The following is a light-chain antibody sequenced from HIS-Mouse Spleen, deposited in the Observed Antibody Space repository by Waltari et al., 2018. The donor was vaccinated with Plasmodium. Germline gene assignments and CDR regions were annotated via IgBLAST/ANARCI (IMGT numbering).Light chain of an antibody. J-gene: IGKJ2*01. CDR2: AAS. CDR1: QGIRKD. V-gene: IGKV1-6*01. Sequence: IQTTPSPPSLSASVGDRVTITCRESQGIRKDLGWYQQKPGKAPKLLISAASSFQSGVPSRFSGSGSGTDFTLTISCLQPEDCATYYCGQDYNDPYTFGQGTKLEIK. CDR3: GQDYNDPYT.